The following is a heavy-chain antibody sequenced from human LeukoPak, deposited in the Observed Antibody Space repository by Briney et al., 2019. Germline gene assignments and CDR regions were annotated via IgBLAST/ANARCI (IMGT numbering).Heavy chain of an antibody. V-gene: IGHV3-23*01. D-gene: IGHD3-3*01. Sequence: PGGSLRLSCAASGFTFSSYAMSWVRQAPGKGLEWVSAISGSGGSTYYADSVKGRFTISRDNSKNTPYLQMNSLRAEDTAVYYCAKDSDFWSGYYRASYYYMDVWGKGTTVTVSS. CDR3: AKDSDFWSGYYRASYYYMDV. CDR1: GFTFSSYA. J-gene: IGHJ6*03. CDR2: ISGSGGST.